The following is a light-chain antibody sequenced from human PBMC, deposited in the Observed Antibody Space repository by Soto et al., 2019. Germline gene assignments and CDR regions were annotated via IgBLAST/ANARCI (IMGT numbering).Light chain of an antibody. CDR1: QSVTNNY. CDR3: QQYGSLPVT. V-gene: IGKV3-20*01. CDR2: GAS. Sequence: EIVLTKSPGTLSLSPGESATLSCRASQSVTNNYLAWFQQKPGQAPRLLMYGASSRATGIPDRFSGSGSGTDFTLTISRLEPEDFAVDYCQQYGSLPVTFGQGTRLE. J-gene: IGKJ5*01.